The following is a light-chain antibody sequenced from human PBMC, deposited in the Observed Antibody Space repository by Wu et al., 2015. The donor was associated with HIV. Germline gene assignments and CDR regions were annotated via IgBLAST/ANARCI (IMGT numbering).Light chain of an antibody. V-gene: IGKV3-20*01. Sequence: EIVLTQSPGTVSLSQGEGVTLSCNASQTVTNTHLAWYQQQPGQSPRLLIYGASNRAAGIPDKFSGSGSGTDFTLTITKLEPEDSAVYFCQHYGSLPPTFGQGTKVEI. CDR2: GAS. J-gene: IGKJ1*01. CDR1: QTVTNTH. CDR3: QHYGSLPPT.